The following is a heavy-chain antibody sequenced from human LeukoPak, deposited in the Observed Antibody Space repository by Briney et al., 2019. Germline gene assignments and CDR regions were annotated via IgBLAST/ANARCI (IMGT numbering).Heavy chain of an antibody. CDR3: AADQVAVAGTDY. J-gene: IGHJ4*02. Sequence: SVKVSCKASGFTFTSSAVQWVRQARGQRLEWIGWIVVGSGNTNYAQKFRERVTITRDMSTSTAYMELSSLRSEDTAVYYCAADQVAVAGTDYWGQGTLVTVSS. D-gene: IGHD6-19*01. V-gene: IGHV1-58*01. CDR1: GFTFTSSA. CDR2: IVVGSGNT.